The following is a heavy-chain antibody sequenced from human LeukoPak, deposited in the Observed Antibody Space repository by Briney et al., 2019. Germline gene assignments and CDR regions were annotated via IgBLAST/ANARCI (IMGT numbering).Heavy chain of an antibody. V-gene: IGHV3-7*01. D-gene: IGHD3-3*01. CDR3: ARVGVGYYDFWSGYLPYDY. CDR2: IKQDGSEK. Sequence: PGGSLRLSCAASGFTFSSYWMSWVRQAPGKGLEWVANIKQDGSEKYYVDSVKGRFTISRDNAKTSLYLQMNSLRAEDTAVYYCARVGVGYYDFWSGYLPYDYWGQGTLVTVSS. CDR1: GFTFSSYW. J-gene: IGHJ4*02.